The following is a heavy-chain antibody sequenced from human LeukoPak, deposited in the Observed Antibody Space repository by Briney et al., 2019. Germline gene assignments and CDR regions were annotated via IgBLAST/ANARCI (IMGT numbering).Heavy chain of an antibody. CDR1: GGSISSYY. V-gene: IGHV4-59*01. J-gene: IGHJ6*03. D-gene: IGHD2-2*01. CDR3: ARFSGHQLPLKNYYYYIDV. Sequence: PSETLSLTCTVSGGSISSYYWSWIRQPPGKGLEWIGYIYYSGSTNYNPSLKSRVTISVDTSKNHFSLKLSSVTAADTAVYYCARFSGHQLPLKNYYYYIDVWGKGTTVTISS. CDR2: IYYSGST.